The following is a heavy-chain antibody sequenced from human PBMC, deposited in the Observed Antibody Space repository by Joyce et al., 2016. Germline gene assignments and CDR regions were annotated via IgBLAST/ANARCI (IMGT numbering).Heavy chain of an antibody. J-gene: IGHJ4*02. D-gene: IGHD3-10*01. CDR2: ISFHGSEK. CDR3: AKGSRAGFYGSLDY. CDR1: GFNFKNFG. Sequence: QVQLVESGGRVAQPGRSLRLSCAASGFNFKNFGMHWVRQAPGKGLEWVAVISFHGSEKYYADSVKGRFTVSRDNSKATLYLQLNSLRNEDTALYYCAKGSRAGFYGSLDYWGRGTLVTVSS. V-gene: IGHV3-30*18.